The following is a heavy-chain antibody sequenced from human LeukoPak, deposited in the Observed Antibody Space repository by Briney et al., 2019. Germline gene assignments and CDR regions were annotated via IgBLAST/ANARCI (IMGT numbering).Heavy chain of an antibody. CDR2: INHSGST. CDR3: ARWNIVVVPAAITRRVYYGMDV. D-gene: IGHD2-2*02. CDR1: GGSFSGYY. J-gene: IGHJ6*02. V-gene: IGHV4-34*01. Sequence: SETLSLTCAVYGGSFSGYYWSWIRQPPGKGLEWIGEINHSGSTNYNPSLKSRVTISVDTSKNQFSLKLSSVTAADTAVYYCARWNIVVVPAAITRRVYYGMDVWGQGTTVTVSS.